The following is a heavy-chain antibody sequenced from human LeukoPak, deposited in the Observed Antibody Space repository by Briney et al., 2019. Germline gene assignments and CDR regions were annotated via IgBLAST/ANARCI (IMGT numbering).Heavy chain of an antibody. CDR3: ASWGPMIAYNAFDI. Sequence: SSETLSLTCAVSGGSISSSNWWSWVRPPPGKGLEWIGEIYHSGSTNYNPSLKSRVTISVDKSKNQFSLKLSSVTAADTAVYYCASWGPMIAYNAFDIWGQGTMVTVSS. CDR1: GGSISSSNW. CDR2: IYHSGST. V-gene: IGHV4-4*02. D-gene: IGHD3-22*01. J-gene: IGHJ3*02.